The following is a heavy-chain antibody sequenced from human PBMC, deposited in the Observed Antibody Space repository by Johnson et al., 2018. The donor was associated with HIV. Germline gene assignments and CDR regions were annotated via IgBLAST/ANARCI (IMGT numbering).Heavy chain of an antibody. V-gene: IGHV3-30*02. D-gene: IGHD6-19*01. J-gene: IGHJ3*02. CDR2: TQYDGSNR. CDR3: ARDREYGLAWGWALDI. CDR1: GFTFSSYG. Sequence: QVQLVESGGGVVQPGGSLRLSCAASGFTFSSYGMHWVRQAPGKGLEWVAFTQYDGSNRYYADSVKGRFTISRDNSKNTLYLQTNSLRGEDTAVYYCARDREYGLAWGWALDIWGQGTMVTVSS.